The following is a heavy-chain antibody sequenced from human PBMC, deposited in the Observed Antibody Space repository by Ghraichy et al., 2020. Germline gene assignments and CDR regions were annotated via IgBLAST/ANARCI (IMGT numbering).Heavy chain of an antibody. V-gene: IGHV3-30-3*01. J-gene: IGHJ4*02. Sequence: GGSLRLSCAGFGFTFSSYAMHWVRQAPGKGLEWVAFISYDGNSKDYADSVKGRFTISRDNSMNTLYLQMNSLIDGDTAVYYCARDLSMKYSQDYWGQGTLVTVSS. CDR2: ISYDGNSK. CDR1: GFTFSSYA. D-gene: IGHD2/OR15-2a*01. CDR3: ARDLSMKYSQDY.